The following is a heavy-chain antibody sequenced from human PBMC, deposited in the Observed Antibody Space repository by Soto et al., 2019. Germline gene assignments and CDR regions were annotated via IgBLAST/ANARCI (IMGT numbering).Heavy chain of an antibody. J-gene: IGHJ4*02. CDR3: AKQRAGYGSGSDTFYFDF. D-gene: IGHD3-10*01. CDR2: LSGSGGTT. Sequence: PGGSLRLSCAASGFTFSSCSMNWVRQAPGKGLEWVSALSGSGGTTYYADSVRGRFTISRDNSKNTLFLQMSSLRAEDTALYYCAKQRAGYGSGSDTFYFDFWGQGTLVTVSS. V-gene: IGHV3-23*01. CDR1: GFTFSSCS.